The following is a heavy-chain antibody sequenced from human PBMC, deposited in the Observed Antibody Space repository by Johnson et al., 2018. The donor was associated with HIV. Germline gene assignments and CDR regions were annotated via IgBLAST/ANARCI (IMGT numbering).Heavy chain of an antibody. V-gene: IGHV3-23*01. CDR2: ISGSGGST. CDR3: ARVDRPDAYYRYAFDI. J-gene: IGHJ3*02. CDR1: GFTFSTYA. D-gene: IGHD3-16*01. Sequence: VQLLESGGGLVQPGGSLRLSCAASGFTFSTYAMSWVRQAPGKGLEWVSSISGSGGSTYYADSVRCRFTISRDNSKNTLYLQMNSLRAEDTAVYYCARVDRPDAYYRYAFDIWGQGTMVTVSS.